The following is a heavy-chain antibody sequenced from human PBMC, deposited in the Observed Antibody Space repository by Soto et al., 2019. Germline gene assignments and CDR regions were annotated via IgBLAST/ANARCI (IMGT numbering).Heavy chain of an antibody. Sequence: QAQLVQSGAEVKKPGASVKVSCKASGYTITNYAIHWVRQAPGQGLEWMGWINAGNGNTEYSQNFQGRVTITRDTSARTAYLELSSLRSEDTAVYFCARSDMTVAAAFNIWGQGTKVTVSS. CDR2: INAGNGNT. CDR1: GYTITNYA. V-gene: IGHV1-3*01. J-gene: IGHJ3*02. CDR3: ARSDMTVAAAFNI. D-gene: IGHD6-19*01.